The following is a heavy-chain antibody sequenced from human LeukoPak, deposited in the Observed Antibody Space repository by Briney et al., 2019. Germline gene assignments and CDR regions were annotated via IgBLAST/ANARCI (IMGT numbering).Heavy chain of an antibody. D-gene: IGHD3-3*01. J-gene: IGHJ4*02. CDR3: ARIRITIFGVVIRLFDY. V-gene: IGHV1-18*01. CDR2: ISAYNGNT. CDR1: GYTFTSYG. Sequence: ASVKVSCKASGYTFTSYGISWVRQAPGQGLEWMGWISAYNGNTNYAQKLQGRVTMTTDTSTSTAYMELRSLRSDDTAVYYCARIRITIFGVVIRLFDYWGQGTLVTVSS.